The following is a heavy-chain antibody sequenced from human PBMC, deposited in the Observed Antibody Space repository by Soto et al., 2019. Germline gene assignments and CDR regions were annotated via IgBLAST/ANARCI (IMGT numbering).Heavy chain of an antibody. J-gene: IGHJ4*02. CDR2: LSDERTIST. Sequence: PGGSLRLSCAASGFTFSNYAMSWVRQAPGKGLEWVSGLSDERTISTSYADSVKGRFTISRDDAKNTLYLQMNSLRPEDTAVYYCASLSAPVDYWGQGAQVTVSS. V-gene: IGHV3-74*01. D-gene: IGHD6-25*01. CDR1: GFTFSNYA. CDR3: ASLSAPVDY.